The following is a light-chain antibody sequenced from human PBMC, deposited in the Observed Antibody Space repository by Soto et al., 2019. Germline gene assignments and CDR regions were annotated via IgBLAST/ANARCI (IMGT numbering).Light chain of an antibody. CDR2: AAS. Sequence: DIQMTQSPTSLSASVGDSITITCRASRDISNYLAWYQQKPGKAPKLLIYAASTLQSGVPSRFSGSGSGTDFTLTISSLQPEDVATYYCQKYNSAPPFGQGTRLDIK. CDR1: RDISNY. V-gene: IGKV1-27*01. CDR3: QKYNSAPP. J-gene: IGKJ5*01.